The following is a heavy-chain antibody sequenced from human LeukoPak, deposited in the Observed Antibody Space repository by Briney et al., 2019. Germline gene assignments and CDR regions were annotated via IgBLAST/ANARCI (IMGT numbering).Heavy chain of an antibody. CDR1: GFTFSSYE. V-gene: IGHV3-48*03. CDR2: ISSSGSTI. J-gene: IGHJ4*02. CDR3: ARDQYDSSGPNFLYIDY. D-gene: IGHD3-22*01. Sequence: GGSLRLSCAASGFTFSSYEMNWVRQAPGKGLEWVSYISSSGSTIYYADSVKGRFTISRDNAKNSLYPQMNSLRAEDTAVYYCARDQYDSSGPNFLYIDYWGQGTLVTVSS.